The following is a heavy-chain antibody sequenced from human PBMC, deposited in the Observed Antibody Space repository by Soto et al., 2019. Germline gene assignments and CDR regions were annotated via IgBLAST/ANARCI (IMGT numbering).Heavy chain of an antibody. V-gene: IGHV3-30-3*01. CDR3: ARDDIVLVPAARAYYYGMDV. J-gene: IGHJ6*02. D-gene: IGHD2-2*01. CDR1: GFTFSSYA. CDR2: ISYDGSNK. Sequence: GGSLRLSCAASGFTFSSYATHWVRQAPGKGLEWVAVISYDGSNKYYADSVKGRFTISRDNSKNTLYLQMNSLRAEDTAVYYCARDDIVLVPAARAYYYGMDVWGQGTTVTVSS.